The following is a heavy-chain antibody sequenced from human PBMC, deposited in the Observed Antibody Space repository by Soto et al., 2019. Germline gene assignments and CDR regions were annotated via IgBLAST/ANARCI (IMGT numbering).Heavy chain of an antibody. CDR1: GFTFSSYG. Sequence: QVQLVESGGGVVQPGRSLRLSCAASGFTFSSYGVHWVRQAPGKGLEWVAVIWYDGSNKYYADSVKGRFTISRDNSKNTLYLQMNSLRAEDTAVYYCARRGSGSYPDDAFDIWGQGTMVTVSS. V-gene: IGHV3-33*01. CDR3: ARRGSGSYPDDAFDI. CDR2: IWYDGSNK. D-gene: IGHD1-26*01. J-gene: IGHJ3*02.